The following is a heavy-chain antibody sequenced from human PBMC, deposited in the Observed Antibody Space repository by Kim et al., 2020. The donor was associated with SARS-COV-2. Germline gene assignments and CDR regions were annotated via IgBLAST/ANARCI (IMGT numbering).Heavy chain of an antibody. CDR3: ARVPSSSWYSYYYYYMYV. Sequence: GGSLRLSCAASGFTFDDYGMSWVRQAPGKGLEWVSGINWNGGSTGYADSVKGRFTISRDNAKNSLYLQMNSLRAEDTALYYCARVPSSSWYSYYYYYMYVWGKGTTVTVSS. CDR1: GFTFDDYG. V-gene: IGHV3-20*04. J-gene: IGHJ6*03. CDR2: INWNGGST. D-gene: IGHD6-13*01.